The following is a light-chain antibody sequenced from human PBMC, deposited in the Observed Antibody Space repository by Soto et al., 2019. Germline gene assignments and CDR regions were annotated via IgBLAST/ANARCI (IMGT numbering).Light chain of an antibody. CDR1: TGAVTSGHY. Sequence: QAVVTQEPSLTVSPGGTVTLTCGSSTGAVTSGHYPYWFQQKPGQAPRALIYDTNNKHSWTPARFSGSLLGGKAALTLSGAQPEDEAEYYCFLSYSGALHWVFGGGTKLTVL. J-gene: IGLJ3*02. CDR2: DTN. V-gene: IGLV7-46*01. CDR3: FLSYSGALHWV.